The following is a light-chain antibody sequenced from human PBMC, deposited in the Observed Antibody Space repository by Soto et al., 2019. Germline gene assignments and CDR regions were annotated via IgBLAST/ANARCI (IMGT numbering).Light chain of an antibody. CDR3: QQSYSTPLT. V-gene: IGKV4-1*01. CDR1: QSVLYSSNNKNY. Sequence: DIVMTQSPDSLAVSLGERATINCKSSQSVLYSSNNKNYLAWYQQKPGQPPKLLIYWASTRESGVPDRFSGSGSGTDFTLTISSLQAVDVAVYYCQQSYSTPLTFGGGTKVEIK. J-gene: IGKJ4*01. CDR2: WAS.